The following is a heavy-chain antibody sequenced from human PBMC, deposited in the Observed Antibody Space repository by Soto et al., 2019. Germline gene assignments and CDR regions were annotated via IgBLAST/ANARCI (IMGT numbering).Heavy chain of an antibody. J-gene: IGHJ6*02. CDR1: GGTFSSYT. CDR3: ARERYDFWSGKRSYYYGMDV. Sequence: SVKVSCKASGGTFSSYTISWVRQAPGQGLEWMGRIIPILGIANYAQKFQGRVTITRDKSTSTAYMELSRLRSDDTAVYYCARERYDFWSGKRSYYYGMDVWGQGTTVTVSS. CDR2: IIPILGIA. D-gene: IGHD3-3*01. V-gene: IGHV1-69*04.